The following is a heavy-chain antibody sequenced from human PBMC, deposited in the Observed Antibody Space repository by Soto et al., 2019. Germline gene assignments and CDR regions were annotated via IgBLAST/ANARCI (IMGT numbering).Heavy chain of an antibody. J-gene: IGHJ6*02. Sequence: PGGSLRLSCAASGFPVSSKYMSWVRQAPGKGLEWVSLIQSGGPTYYADSVKGRFTISRDTSENTVHLQMDSLRAEDTAVYYCAREDGTHSPYESGYYYGMDVWGQGTTVTVSS. CDR3: AREDGTHSPYESGYYYGMDV. D-gene: IGHD5-12*01. CDR2: IQSGGPT. CDR1: GFPVSSKY. V-gene: IGHV3-66*01.